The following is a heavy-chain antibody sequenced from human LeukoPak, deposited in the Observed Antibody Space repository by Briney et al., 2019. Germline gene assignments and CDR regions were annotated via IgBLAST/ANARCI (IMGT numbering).Heavy chain of an antibody. CDR2: IYHSGST. J-gene: IGHJ3*02. CDR3: ARERVRSWIHFPPRAFDI. Sequence: PSGTLCLTCDVSGGSISSTNWWSWVRQPPVKGLEWIGEIYHSGSTNYDPSLKSRVTISVDKSKNQFSLKLSSVTAADTAVYYCARERVRSWIHFPPRAFDIWGQGTMVTVSS. CDR1: GGSISSTNW. V-gene: IGHV4-4*02. D-gene: IGHD5-18*01.